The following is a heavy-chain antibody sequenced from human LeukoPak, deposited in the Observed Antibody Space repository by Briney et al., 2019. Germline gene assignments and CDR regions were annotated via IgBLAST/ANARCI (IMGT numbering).Heavy chain of an antibody. CDR2: IYYSGST. CDR3: ARGSSGWYNYFDY. V-gene: IGHV4-59*08. J-gene: IGHJ4*02. Sequence: SETLSLTCTVSGGSISSYYWSWIRQPPGKGLEWIGYIYYSGSTNYNPSLKSRVTISVDTSKNQFSLKLSSVTAADTAVYYCARGSSGWYNYFDYRGQGTLVIVSS. D-gene: IGHD6-19*01. CDR1: GGSISSYY.